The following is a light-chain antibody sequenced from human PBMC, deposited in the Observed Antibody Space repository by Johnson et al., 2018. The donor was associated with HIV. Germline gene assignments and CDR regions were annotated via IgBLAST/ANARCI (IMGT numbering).Light chain of an antibody. CDR1: SSNIGNNY. Sequence: QSVLTQPPSVFAAPGQKVTISCSGSSSNIGNNYVSWYQQLPGTAPKLLIYENNKRPSGIPDRFSGSKSGTSATLGITGLQTGDEADYYCGTWDTSLSAGGVFGTGTKVTGL. CDR3: GTWDTSLSAGGV. V-gene: IGLV1-51*02. J-gene: IGLJ1*01. CDR2: ENN.